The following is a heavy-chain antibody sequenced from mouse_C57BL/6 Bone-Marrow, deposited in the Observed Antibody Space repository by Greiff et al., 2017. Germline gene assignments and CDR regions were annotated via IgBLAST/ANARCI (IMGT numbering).Heavy chain of an antibody. D-gene: IGHD3-1*01. CDR2: ISYEGSN. CDR3: ARGGYEYFDY. V-gene: IGHV3-6*01. Sequence: ESGPGLVKPSQSLSLTCSVTGYSITSGYYWNWIRQFPGNKLEWMGYISYEGSNNYNPSLKNRISITRDTSKNQFFLKLNSVTTEDTATYYCARGGYEYFDYWGQGTTLTVSS. J-gene: IGHJ2*01. CDR1: GYSITSGYY.